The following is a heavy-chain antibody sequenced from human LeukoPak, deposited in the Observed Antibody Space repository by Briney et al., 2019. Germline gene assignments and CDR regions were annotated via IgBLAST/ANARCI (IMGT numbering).Heavy chain of an antibody. J-gene: IGHJ4*02. D-gene: IGHD6-19*01. Sequence: SQTLSLTCVVSGDSVSSKNGAWNWIRLSPSRGLEWLGRTYYRSKWYNDYAESMEGRMTISQDISKNQYSLHLNSVTPDDTAVYYCARDFGTTGWHTFDYWGQGTLVTVSS. CDR3: ARDFGTTGWHTFDY. V-gene: IGHV6-1*01. CDR1: GDSVSSKNGA. CDR2: TYYRSKWYN.